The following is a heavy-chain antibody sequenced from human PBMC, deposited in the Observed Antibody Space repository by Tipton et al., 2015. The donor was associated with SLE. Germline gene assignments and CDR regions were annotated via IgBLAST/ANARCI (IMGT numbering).Heavy chain of an antibody. CDR2: IYHSGST. Sequence: TLSLTCTVSGGSISSSSYYWGWIRQPPGKGLEWIGSIYHSGSTYYNPSLKSRVTISVDRSKNQFSLRLTSVTAADTAVYYCARCDTGFDYWGQGTLVTVSS. D-gene: IGHD2-21*02. CDR1: GGSISSSSYY. CDR3: ARCDTGFDY. V-gene: IGHV4-39*07. J-gene: IGHJ4*02.